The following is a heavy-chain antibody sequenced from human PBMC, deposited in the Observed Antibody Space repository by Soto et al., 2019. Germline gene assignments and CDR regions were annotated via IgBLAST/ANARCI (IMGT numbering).Heavy chain of an antibody. J-gene: IGHJ6*02. D-gene: IGHD2-2*01. CDR2: ISSSSSYI. Sequence: GGSLRLSCAASGFTFSSYSMNWVRQAPGKGLEWVSSISSSSSYIYYADSVKGRFTISRDNAKNSLYLQMNSLRAEDMAVYYCARDVGYCSSTRCYQSHVGMDVWGQGTTVTVSS. V-gene: IGHV3-21*01. CDR3: ARDVGYCSSTRCYQSHVGMDV. CDR1: GFTFSSYS.